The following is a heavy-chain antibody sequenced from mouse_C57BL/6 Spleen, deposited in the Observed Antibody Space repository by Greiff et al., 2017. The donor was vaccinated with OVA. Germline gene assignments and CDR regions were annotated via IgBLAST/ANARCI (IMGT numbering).Heavy chain of an antibody. V-gene: IGHV1-82*01. CDR2: IYPGDGDT. CDR3: ARWVTTVVAPLDY. D-gene: IGHD1-1*01. J-gene: IGHJ2*01. CDR1: GYAFSSSW. Sequence: VQLQESGPELVKPGASVKISCKASGYAFSSSWMNWVKQRPGKGLEWLGRIYPGDGDTNYNGKFKGKATLTADKSSSTAYMQLSSLTSEDSAVYFCARWVTTVVAPLDYWGQGTTLTVSS.